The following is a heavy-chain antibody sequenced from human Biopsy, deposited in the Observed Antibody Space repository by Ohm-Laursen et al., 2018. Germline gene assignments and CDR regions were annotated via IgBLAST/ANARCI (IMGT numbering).Heavy chain of an antibody. Sequence: SSVKVSCKVSGYTLTELSMHWVRQAPGKGLEWMGGFAPENGKTVYAQNFQARVSMPEDTSTGTAYMELRSLRSEDTAVYYCAADINVWNVNYWGQGTQVTVSS. D-gene: IGHD1-1*01. J-gene: IGHJ4*02. V-gene: IGHV1-24*01. CDR1: GYTLTELS. CDR2: FAPENGKT. CDR3: AADINVWNVNY.